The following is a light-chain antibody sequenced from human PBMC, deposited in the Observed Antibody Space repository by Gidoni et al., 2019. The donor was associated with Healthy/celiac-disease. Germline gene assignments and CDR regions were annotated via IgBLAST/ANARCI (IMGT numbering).Light chain of an antibody. V-gene: IGKV3-20*01. J-gene: IGKJ1*01. Sequence: EIVLTPSPGTLSLSPGERATLSCRASQIVSSSYLAWYQQKPGQAPRLLIYGASSRATGIPDRFSGSGSGTDFTLTISRLEPEDFAVYYCQQYGSSPTFGQGTKVEIK. CDR1: QIVSSSY. CDR2: GAS. CDR3: QQYGSSPT.